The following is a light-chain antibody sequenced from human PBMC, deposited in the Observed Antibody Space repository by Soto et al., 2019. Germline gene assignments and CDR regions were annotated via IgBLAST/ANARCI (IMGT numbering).Light chain of an antibody. V-gene: IGKV1-5*03. J-gene: IGKJ1*01. Sequence: DIQMTQSPSTLSASAGDRVTVTCRASQSISIWLAWYQQKPGKAPKLLIYKASSLEGGVPSRFSGSGSGTEFTLTISSLQPDDFATYYCQQYNSYPRTFGQGTKVDIK. CDR1: QSISIW. CDR2: KAS. CDR3: QQYNSYPRT.